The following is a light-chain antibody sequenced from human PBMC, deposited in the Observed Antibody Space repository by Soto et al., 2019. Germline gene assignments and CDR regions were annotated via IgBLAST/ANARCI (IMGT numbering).Light chain of an antibody. J-gene: IGKJ1*01. CDR3: LHVNGYPWT. V-gene: IGKV1-5*01. Sequence: DVQMTQYPSTLSASGGDRVTITCRASHSISGWFAWYQQKSGKATKLLIYGASSLETGVPSRFSGSGSGTEFTVSISSLLTDDVANYSCLHVNGYPWTFGQGTKVEI. CDR2: GAS. CDR1: HSISGW.